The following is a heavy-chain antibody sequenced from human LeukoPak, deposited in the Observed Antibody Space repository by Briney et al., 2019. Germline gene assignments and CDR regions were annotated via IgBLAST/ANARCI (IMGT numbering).Heavy chain of an antibody. CDR1: GFTFSSYG. CDR3: AKDDCSSTSCSGVY. CDR2: IRYDGSNK. V-gene: IGHV3-30*02. J-gene: IGHJ4*02. D-gene: IGHD2-2*01. Sequence: GGSLRLSCAASGFTFSSYGMHWVRQAPGKGLEWVAFIRYDGSNKYYADSVKGRFTISRDNSKNTLYLQMNSLRAEDTAVYYCAKDDCSSTSCSGVYWGQGTLVTVSP.